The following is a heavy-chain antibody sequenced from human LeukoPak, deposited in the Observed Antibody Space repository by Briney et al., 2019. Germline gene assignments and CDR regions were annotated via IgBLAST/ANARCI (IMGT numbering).Heavy chain of an antibody. Sequence: SETLSLTCTVSGGRINNHYWTWIRQPPGKGLEWLGYIYYSGTTNYNPSLRSRVTISIDTSKNQFSLKMSSVTAADTAVYYCARGSPPRRNYDSRGYYSYYFDYWGQGTLVTVSS. CDR1: GGRINNHY. CDR2: IYYSGTT. CDR3: ARGSPPRRNYDSRGYYSYYFDY. V-gene: IGHV4-59*11. J-gene: IGHJ4*02. D-gene: IGHD3-22*01.